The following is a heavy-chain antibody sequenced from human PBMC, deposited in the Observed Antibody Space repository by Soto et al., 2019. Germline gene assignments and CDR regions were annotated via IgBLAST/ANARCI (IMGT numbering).Heavy chain of an antibody. CDR2: MHTSGST. CDR1: GVSISTYH. CDR3: ARDEYGYGDSYDS. V-gene: IGHV4-4*07. D-gene: IGHD5-12*01. Sequence: QVQLQESGPGLVKPSETLSLTCIVSGVSISTYHWSWIRQPAGKGLEWIGRMHTSGSTNYNPSLKSRVSMSVDTSKNHFSPKVSSVTAADTAVYYCARDEYGYGDSYDSWGQGTLVTVSS. J-gene: IGHJ4*02.